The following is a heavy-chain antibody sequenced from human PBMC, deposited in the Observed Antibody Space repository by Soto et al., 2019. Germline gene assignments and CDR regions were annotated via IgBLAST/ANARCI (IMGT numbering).Heavy chain of an antibody. D-gene: IGHD3-22*01. V-gene: IGHV4-31*03. CDR3: ARDYDSSGYYYSDYYYGMDV. J-gene: IGHJ6*02. CDR2: IYYSGST. Sequence: SETLSLTCTVSGGSISSGGYYWSRIRQHPGKGLEWIGYIYYSGSTYYNPSLKSRVTISVDTSKNQFSLKLSSVTAADTAVYYCARDYDSSGYYYSDYYYGMDVWCQGTPVTVSS. CDR1: GGSISSGGYY.